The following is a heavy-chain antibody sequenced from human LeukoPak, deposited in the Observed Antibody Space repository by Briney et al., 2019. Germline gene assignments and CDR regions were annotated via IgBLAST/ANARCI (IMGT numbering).Heavy chain of an antibody. J-gene: IGHJ4*02. Sequence: GSLRLSCAASGFTFSTYWMSWVRQAPGKGLEWIGSIYYSGSTYYNPSLKSRVTISVDKSKNQFSLKLSSVTAADTAVYYCARDADTPVGDIWGQGTLVTVSS. D-gene: IGHD2-15*01. V-gene: IGHV4-4*02. CDR2: IYYSGST. CDR1: GFTFSTYW. CDR3: ARDADTPVGDI.